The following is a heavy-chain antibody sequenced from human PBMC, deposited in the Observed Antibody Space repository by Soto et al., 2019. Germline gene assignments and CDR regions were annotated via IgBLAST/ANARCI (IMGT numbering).Heavy chain of an antibody. V-gene: IGHV4-34*01. CDR3: ARGLKPSGRTYCSSTSCYGNWFAP. J-gene: IGHJ5*02. D-gene: IGHD2-2*01. Sequence: SETLSLTCAVYGGSFSGYYWSWIRQPPGKGLEWIGEINHSGSTNYNPSLKSRVTISVDTSKNQFSLKLSSVTAADTAVYYCARGLKPSGRTYCSSTSCYGNWFAPWGQGTLVTVSS. CDR1: GGSFSGYY. CDR2: INHSGST.